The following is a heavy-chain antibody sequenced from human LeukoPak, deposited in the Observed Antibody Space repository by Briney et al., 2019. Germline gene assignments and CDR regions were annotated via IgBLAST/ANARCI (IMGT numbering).Heavy chain of an antibody. CDR3: SLGYDSSGYYNSLDV. CDR2: IYHSGST. D-gene: IGHD3-22*01. V-gene: IGHV4-4*02. J-gene: IGHJ6*02. Sequence: SETLSLTCAVSGGSISDSNWWTWVRQPPGKGPEWIGEIYHSGSTNYNPSLRSRVTISIDKSKNQFSLKLSSVTAADTAVYYCSLGYDSSGYYNSLDVWGQGTMVTVSS. CDR1: GGSISDSNW.